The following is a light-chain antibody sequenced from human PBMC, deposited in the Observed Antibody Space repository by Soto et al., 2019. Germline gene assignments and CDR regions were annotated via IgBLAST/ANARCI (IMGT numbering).Light chain of an antibody. V-gene: IGKV3-11*01. CDR2: GAS. Sequence: EIVLTQSPATLSLSPGGRATLSCRASQSVSLSLAWYQQKPGQAPRLLIYGASSRATGIPARFSGSGFGTDFTLTITSLEPEDFAVYYCQQRSNWPLTFGGGTKVDIK. CDR1: QSVSLS. J-gene: IGKJ4*01. CDR3: QQRSNWPLT.